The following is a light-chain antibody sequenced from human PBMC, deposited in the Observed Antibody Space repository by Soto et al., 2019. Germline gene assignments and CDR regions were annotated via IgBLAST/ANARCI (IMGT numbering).Light chain of an antibody. CDR2: KAS. CDR1: QTISSW. V-gene: IGKV1-5*03. J-gene: IGKJ1*01. CDR3: QHYNSYSEA. Sequence: DIQMTQSPSTLSGSVGDRFTITFRASQTISSWLAWYQQKPGKAPRLLIYKASTLKSGVPSRFSGSGSGTEFTLTIRSLQPDDFATYYCQHYNSYSEAFAQVTEVDI.